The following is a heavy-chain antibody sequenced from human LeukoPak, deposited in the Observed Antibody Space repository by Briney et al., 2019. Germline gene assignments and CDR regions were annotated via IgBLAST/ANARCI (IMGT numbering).Heavy chain of an antibody. V-gene: IGHV3-21*01. CDR1: GFSLSRNY. J-gene: IGHJ4*02. D-gene: IGHD6-6*01. CDR3: ARDRPNPDSYSSSPSYFDY. Sequence: GGSLRLSCALSGFSLSRNYTGWVRHAPGEGVEWVSSIISSSSYIYYADSVKGRYTTSRDNAQNSLYLQMNSLRAENTAVHYCARDRPNPDSYSSSPSYFDYWGQGTLVTASS. CDR2: IISSSSYI.